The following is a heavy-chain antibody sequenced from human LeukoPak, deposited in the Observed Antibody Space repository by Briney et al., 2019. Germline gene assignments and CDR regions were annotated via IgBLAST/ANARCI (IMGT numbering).Heavy chain of an antibody. J-gene: IGHJ5*02. V-gene: IGHV3-48*01. CDR1: GLTFSTYS. Sequence: GGSLRLSCGASGLTFSTYSMNWVRQAPGKGLEWVSYISSDSGARYYADSVKGRFTIFRDNAKNSLYLQMNSLRAEDTAVYYCARATQPRFDPWGQGTLVTVSS. D-gene: IGHD2-15*01. CDR3: ARATQPRFDP. CDR2: ISSDSGAR.